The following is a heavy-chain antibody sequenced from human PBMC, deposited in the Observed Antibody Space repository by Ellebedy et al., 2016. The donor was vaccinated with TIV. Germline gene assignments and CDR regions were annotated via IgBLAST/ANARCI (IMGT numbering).Heavy chain of an antibody. CDR3: ARGAGYFDY. Sequence: MPSETLSLTCTVSGGSISSYYWSWIRQPPGKGLEWIGYIYYSGSTNYNLSLKSRVTISVDTSTNQFSLKLSSVTAADTAVYYCARGAGYFDYWGQGTLVTVSS. CDR1: GGSISSYY. D-gene: IGHD6-19*01. CDR2: IYYSGST. V-gene: IGHV4-59*08. J-gene: IGHJ4*02.